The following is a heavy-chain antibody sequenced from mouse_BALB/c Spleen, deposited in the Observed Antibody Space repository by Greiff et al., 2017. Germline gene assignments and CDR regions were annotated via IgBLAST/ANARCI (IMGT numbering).Heavy chain of an antibody. CDR3: ARWGYYGRGLYYFDY. Sequence: DVQLQESGPGLVKPSQFLSLTCTVTGYSITSDYAWNWIRQFPGNKLEWMGYISYSGSTSYNPSLKSRISITRDTSKNQFFLQLNSVTTEDTATYYCARWGYYGRGLYYFDYWGQGTTLTVSS. CDR1: GYSITSDYA. D-gene: IGHD1-2*01. J-gene: IGHJ2*01. CDR2: ISYSGST. V-gene: IGHV3-2*02.